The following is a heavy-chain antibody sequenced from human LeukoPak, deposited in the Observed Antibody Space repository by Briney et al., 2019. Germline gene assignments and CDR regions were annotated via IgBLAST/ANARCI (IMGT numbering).Heavy chain of an antibody. CDR1: GHTFTDYY. J-gene: IGHJ4*02. Sequence: ASVTVSCKASGHTFTDYYTHWVRQAPGQGLEWMGRINPNSGGANYTQKFQGRVTMTRDTSISTAYMELSGLRSDDTAVYYCARESAATGSYYFDYWGQGILVTVSS. CDR2: INPNSGGA. CDR3: ARESAATGSYYFDY. V-gene: IGHV1-2*06. D-gene: IGHD6-13*01.